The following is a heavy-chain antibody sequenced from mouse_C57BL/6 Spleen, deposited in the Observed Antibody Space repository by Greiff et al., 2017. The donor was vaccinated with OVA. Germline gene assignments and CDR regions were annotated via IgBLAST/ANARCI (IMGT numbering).Heavy chain of an antibody. D-gene: IGHD1-1*01. Sequence: QVQLQQPGAELVKPGASVKLSCKASGYTFTSYWMHWVKQRPGQGLEWIGMIHPNSGSTNYNEKFKSKATLTVDKSSSTAYMQLSSLTSEDSAVYYCARDTTVVAGRDYWGQGTTLTVSS. CDR1: GYTFTSYW. J-gene: IGHJ2*01. V-gene: IGHV1-64*01. CDR2: IHPNSGST. CDR3: ARDTTVVAGRDY.